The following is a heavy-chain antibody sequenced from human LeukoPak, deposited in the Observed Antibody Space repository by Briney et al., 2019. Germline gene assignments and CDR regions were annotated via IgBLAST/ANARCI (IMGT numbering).Heavy chain of an antibody. V-gene: IGHV4-59*01. Sequence: SEALSLTCTVSGGSISSDYWSWIRQPPGKGLEWIGYIYYSGSTNYNPPLKSRVTISVDTSKNQFSLKLSSVTAADTAVYYCARGWIAAAGNLFDPWGQGTLVTVSS. J-gene: IGHJ5*02. CDR2: IYYSGST. CDR3: ARGWIAAAGNLFDP. D-gene: IGHD6-13*01. CDR1: GGSISSDY.